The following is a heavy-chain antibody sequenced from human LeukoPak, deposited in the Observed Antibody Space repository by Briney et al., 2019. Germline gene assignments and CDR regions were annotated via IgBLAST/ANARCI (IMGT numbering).Heavy chain of an antibody. CDR1: GFTFSNYW. CDR3: ARGRSWSVDY. V-gene: IGHV3-7*04. D-gene: IGHD6-13*01. CDR2: INRDGSET. J-gene: IGHJ4*02. Sequence: GGSLRLSCAASGFTFSNYWMNWVRQAPGKGLEWVANINRDGSETYYVYSVKGRFTISRDNAKNSLYLQMNSLRAEDTAVYYCARGRSWSVDYWGQGTLVTVSS.